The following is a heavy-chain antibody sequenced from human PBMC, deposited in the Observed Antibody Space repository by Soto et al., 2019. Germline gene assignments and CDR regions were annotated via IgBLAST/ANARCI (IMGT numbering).Heavy chain of an antibody. V-gene: IGHV1-3*04. Sequence: QVQLVQSGAGVQKPGATANISCKASGYRFTAYDMHWVRQAPGQRLEWLGWINTATGDTKHSPSFQGRVTLSRDTSATTAYMELSGLRFEDTAVYYCARTRGDCSGGSCYPLDHWGQGTLVTVSS. CDR2: INTATGDT. J-gene: IGHJ4*02. CDR1: GYRFTAYD. D-gene: IGHD2-15*01. CDR3: ARTRGDCSGGSCYPLDH.